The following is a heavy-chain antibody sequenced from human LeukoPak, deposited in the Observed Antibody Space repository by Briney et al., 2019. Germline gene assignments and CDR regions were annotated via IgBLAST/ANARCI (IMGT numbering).Heavy chain of an antibody. Sequence: SETLSLTCTVSGGSISSYYWSWIRQPPGKGMEWIAYIYYSGSTKYNPSLKSRVTISVDTSRNQFSLTLSSVTAADTAVYYCARFGDMFDYWGQGTLVTVSS. V-gene: IGHV4-59*01. CDR1: GGSISSYY. D-gene: IGHD3-10*01. CDR2: IYYSGST. J-gene: IGHJ4*02. CDR3: ARFGDMFDY.